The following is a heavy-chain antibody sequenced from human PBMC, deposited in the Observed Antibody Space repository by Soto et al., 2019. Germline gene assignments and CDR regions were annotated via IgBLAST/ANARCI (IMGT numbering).Heavy chain of an antibody. J-gene: IGHJ6*02. V-gene: IGHV4-31*03. CDR3: ARMGEQLAYYYYYGMDV. CDR1: GGSISSGGYY. CDR2: IYYSGST. D-gene: IGHD6-6*01. Sequence: SETLSLTCTVSGGSISSGGYYWSWIRQHPGKGLEWIGYIYYSGSTYYNPSLKSRVTISVDTSKNQFSLKLSSVTAADTAVYYCARMGEQLAYYYYYGMDVWGQGTTVTVSS.